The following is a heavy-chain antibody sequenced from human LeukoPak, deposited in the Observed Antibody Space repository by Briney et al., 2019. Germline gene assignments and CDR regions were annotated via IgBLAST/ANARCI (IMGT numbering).Heavy chain of an antibody. CDR3: ARSGPSVLWSKSFDY. V-gene: IGHV3-30*14. J-gene: IGHJ4*02. CDR1: GFTFSSYA. Sequence: PGGSLRLSCAASGFTFSSYAMHWVRQAPGKGLEWVAVISYDGSNKYYADSVQGRFTISRDNSKNTLFLQMDNLRADDTATYYCARSGPSVLWSKSFDYWGQGALVTVSS. CDR2: ISYDGSNK. D-gene: IGHD3-10*01.